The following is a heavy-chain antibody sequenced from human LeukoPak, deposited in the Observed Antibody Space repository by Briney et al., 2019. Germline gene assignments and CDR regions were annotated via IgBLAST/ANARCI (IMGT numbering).Heavy chain of an antibody. D-gene: IGHD2-15*01. J-gene: IGHJ4*02. Sequence: GGSLRLSCAASGFTFSDYYMSWIRQAPGKGLEWVSYISSSGSTIYYADSVKGRFTISRDNAKNSLYLQMNSLRAEDTAVYYCARSLKLRYCSGGSCYSYSSFDYWGQGTLVTVSS. V-gene: IGHV3-11*04. CDR3: ARSLKLRYCSGGSCYSYSSFDY. CDR2: ISSSGSTI. CDR1: GFTFSDYY.